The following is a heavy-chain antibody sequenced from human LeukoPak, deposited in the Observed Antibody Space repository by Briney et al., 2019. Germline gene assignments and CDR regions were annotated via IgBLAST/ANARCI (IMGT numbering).Heavy chain of an antibody. V-gene: IGHV1-18*01. CDR2: ISAYNGNT. D-gene: IGHD5-18*01. Sequence: GASVKVSCKASGYTFTSYGISWVRQAPGQGLEWRGWISAYNGNTNYAQKLQGRVTMTTDTSTSTAYMELRSLRSDDTAVYYCAREGGVQLWLGVLHDAFDIWGQGTMVTVSS. CDR1: GYTFTSYG. CDR3: AREGGVQLWLGVLHDAFDI. J-gene: IGHJ3*02.